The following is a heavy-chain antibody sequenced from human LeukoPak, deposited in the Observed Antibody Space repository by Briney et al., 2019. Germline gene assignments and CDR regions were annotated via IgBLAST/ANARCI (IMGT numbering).Heavy chain of an antibody. Sequence: SETLSLACTVSGGSISSYYWGWIRQPPGKGLEWIGSIYHSGSTYYNPSLKSRVTISVDTSKNQFSLKLSSVTAADTAVYYCARRYGSGSYYFDYWGQGTLVTVSS. CDR2: IYHSGST. CDR3: ARRYGSGSYYFDY. V-gene: IGHV4-38-2*02. CDR1: GGSISSYY. J-gene: IGHJ4*02. D-gene: IGHD3-10*01.